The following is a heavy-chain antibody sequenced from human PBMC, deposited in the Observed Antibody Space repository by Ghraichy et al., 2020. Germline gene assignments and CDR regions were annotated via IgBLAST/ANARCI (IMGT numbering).Heavy chain of an antibody. J-gene: IGHJ4*02. CDR3: ARDTYGEYGFAY. CDR2: ISSSRSYI. Sequence: GGSLRLSCAASGFTFSSYSMNWVRQAPGKGLEWVSSISSSRSYIYYADSVKGRFTISRDNAKNSLYLQMNSLRAEDTAVYYCARDTYGEYGFAYWGQGTPVTVSS. D-gene: IGHD4-17*01. CDR1: GFTFSSYS. V-gene: IGHV3-21*01.